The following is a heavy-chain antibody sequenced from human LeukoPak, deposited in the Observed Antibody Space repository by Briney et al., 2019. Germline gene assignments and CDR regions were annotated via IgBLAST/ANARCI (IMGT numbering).Heavy chain of an antibody. J-gene: IGHJ4*02. CDR1: GGSISSSSYY. V-gene: IGHV4-39*07. CDR3: ARDGYSGSDAL. D-gene: IGHD5-12*01. CDR2: IYYSGST. Sequence: SATLSLTCTVSGGSISSSSYYWGWIRRPPGKGLEWIGTIYYSGSTYYNPSLKSRVTISVDTSKNQFSLKLTSVTAADTAVYYCARDGYSGSDALWGQGTLVTVSS.